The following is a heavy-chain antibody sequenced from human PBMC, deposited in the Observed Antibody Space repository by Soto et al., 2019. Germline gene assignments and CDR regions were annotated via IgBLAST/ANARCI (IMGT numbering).Heavy chain of an antibody. V-gene: IGHV3-23*01. CDR1: GFTFSSYA. J-gene: IGHJ6*02. D-gene: IGHD2-2*01. CDR3: AKEEGYCSSTSRSGYYYYYYGMDV. Sequence: GGSLRLSCAASGFTFSSYAMSWVRQAPGKGLEWVSAISGSGGSTYYADSVKGLFTISRDNSKNTLYLQMNSLRAEDTAVYYCAKEEGYCSSTSRSGYYYYYYGMDVWGQGPTVTVSS. CDR2: ISGSGGST.